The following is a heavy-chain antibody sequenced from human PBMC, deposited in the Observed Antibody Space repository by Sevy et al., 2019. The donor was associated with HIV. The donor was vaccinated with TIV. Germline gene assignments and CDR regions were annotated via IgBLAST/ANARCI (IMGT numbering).Heavy chain of an antibody. CDR1: EYSLNELS. CDR2: FDPQRGKI. D-gene: IGHD4-17*01. V-gene: IGHV1-24*01. CDR3: TTDVHLGDFRLWDD. J-gene: IGHJ4*02. Sequence: ASVTVSCQVFEYSLNELSIHWVRQAPGKGLEWMGGFDPQRGKIIYAQKFQGRVTMTEDTSTETAYMELSNLRSEDTAVYYCTTDVHLGDFRLWDDWGQGTRVTVSS.